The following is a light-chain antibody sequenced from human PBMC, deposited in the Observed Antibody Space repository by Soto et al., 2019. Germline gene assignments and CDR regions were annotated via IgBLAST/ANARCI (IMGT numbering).Light chain of an antibody. Sequence: QSVLTQPASVSGSPGQSITFSCTGTSSDVGSYDYVSWHQQHPGKAPKLIIYDVNNRPSGVPSRFSGSKSGNTASLTISGXQTXDEADYYCCAYSTSGTHVFGTGTKVTVL. J-gene: IGLJ1*01. CDR1: SSDVGSYDY. CDR2: DVN. V-gene: IGLV2-14*03. CDR3: CAYSTSGTHV.